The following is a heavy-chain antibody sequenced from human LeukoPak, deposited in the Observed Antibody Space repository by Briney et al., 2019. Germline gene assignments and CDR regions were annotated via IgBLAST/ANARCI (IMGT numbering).Heavy chain of an antibody. J-gene: IGHJ5*02. Sequence: SETLSLTCTVSGGSISSYYWSWIRQPPGKGLEWIGYTYYSGSTNYNPSLKSRVTISVDTSKNQFSLKLSSVTAADTAVYYCARVGFDYVWGSFAFWFDPWGQGTLVTVSS. CDR2: TYYSGST. CDR1: GGSISSYY. CDR3: ARVGFDYVWGSFAFWFDP. D-gene: IGHD3-16*01. V-gene: IGHV4-59*01.